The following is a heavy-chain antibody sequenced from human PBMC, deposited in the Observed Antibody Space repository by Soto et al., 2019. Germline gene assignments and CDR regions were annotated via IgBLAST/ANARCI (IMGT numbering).Heavy chain of an antibody. CDR1: GGSFSGYY. J-gene: IGHJ4*02. D-gene: IGHD2-15*01. V-gene: IGHV4-34*01. CDR2: INHSGST. CDR3: ARVFFSPDCSGGSCYSHSDPHFDY. Sequence: LSLTCAVYGGSFSGYYWSWIRQPPGKGLEWIGEINHSGSTNYNPSLKSRVTISVDTSKNQFSLKLSSVTAADTAVYYCARVFFSPDCSGGSCYSHSDPHFDYWGQGTLVTVSS.